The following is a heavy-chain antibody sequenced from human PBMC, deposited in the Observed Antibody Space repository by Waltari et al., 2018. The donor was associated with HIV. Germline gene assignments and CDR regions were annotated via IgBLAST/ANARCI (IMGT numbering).Heavy chain of an antibody. CDR3: ATARTVDY. CDR2: VMSGGRST. Sequence: EVQLVESGGGLVQPGGSLRLSCAASGFTFSSYRMPCFRQVPGKGLIWVSRVMSGGRSTGYAESVMCRFTISRDNAKNTLYLKMNSLGAEDTAVYYCATARTVDYWGQGTLVTVSS. V-gene: IGHV3-74*01. CDR1: GFTFSSYR. J-gene: IGHJ4*02.